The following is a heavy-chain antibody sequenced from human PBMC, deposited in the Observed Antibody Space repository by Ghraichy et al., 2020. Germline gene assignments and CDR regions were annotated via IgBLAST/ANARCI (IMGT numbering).Heavy chain of an antibody. CDR3: ASVGAPSQANYYYYYGMDV. CDR2: ISSSSSTI. J-gene: IGHJ6*02. Sequence: GGSLRLSCAASGFTFSSYSMNWVRQAPGKGLEWVSYISSSSSTIYYADSVKGRFTISRDNAKNSLYLQMNSLRDEDTAVYYCASVGAPSQANYYYYYGMDVWGQGTTVTVSS. D-gene: IGHD1-26*01. CDR1: GFTFSSYS. V-gene: IGHV3-48*02.